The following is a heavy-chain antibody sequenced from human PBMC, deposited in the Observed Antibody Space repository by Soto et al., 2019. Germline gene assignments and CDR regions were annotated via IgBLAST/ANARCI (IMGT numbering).Heavy chain of an antibody. V-gene: IGHV4-31*03. Sequence: QVQLQESGPGLVKPSQTLSLTCTVSGGSISSGGYYWSWIRQHPGKGLEWIGYIYYSGSTYYNPSLKSRVTRSVDKSKHPFSLKLSSVTAADTAVYYCGRFRNWGVRPAAQAPFPDYGMDVWGQGTTVTVSS. CDR1: GGSISSGGYY. J-gene: IGHJ6*02. CDR2: IYYSGST. CDR3: GRFRNWGVRPAAQAPFPDYGMDV. D-gene: IGHD2-2*01.